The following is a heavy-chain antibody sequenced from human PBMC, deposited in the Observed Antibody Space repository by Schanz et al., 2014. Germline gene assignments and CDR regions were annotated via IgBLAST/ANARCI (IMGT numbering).Heavy chain of an antibody. CDR2: ISTSNGNT. V-gene: IGHV1-18*01. CDR3: ARGTMPGTFDI. D-gene: IGHD2-2*01. Sequence: QVQLVQSGAEVKKPGASVKVSCKASGYTFTSYGISWVRQAPGQGLEWMGWISTSNGNTNYIQKLQGRVTMTTDTSTSTAYMELSSLRYEDTALYYCARGTMPGTFDIWGQGTMVTVSS. CDR1: GYTFTSYG. J-gene: IGHJ3*02.